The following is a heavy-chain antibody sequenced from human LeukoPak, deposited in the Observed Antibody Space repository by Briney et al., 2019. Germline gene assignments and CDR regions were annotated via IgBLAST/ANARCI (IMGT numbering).Heavy chain of an antibody. D-gene: IGHD2-21*01. V-gene: IGHV3-48*01. J-gene: IGHJ4*02. Sequence: GGSLRLSCAASGFTFSSYSMNWVRQAPGKGLEWVSYISSSSSTIYYADSVKGRFTISRDNAKNSLYLQMNSLRAEDTAVYYCARGLPTPLAYCGGDCYSFDCWGQGTLVTVSS. CDR1: GFTFSSYS. CDR3: ARGLPTPLAYCGGDCYSFDC. CDR2: ISSSSSTI.